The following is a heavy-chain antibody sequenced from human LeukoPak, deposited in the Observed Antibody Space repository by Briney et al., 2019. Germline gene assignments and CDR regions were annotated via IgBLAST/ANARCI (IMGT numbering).Heavy chain of an antibody. CDR1: GFTFSSYA. D-gene: IGHD6-13*01. Sequence: GGSLRLSCAASGFTFSSYAMSWVRQAPGKGLEWVSAISGSGGSTYYADSVKGRFTISRDNSKNTLYLQMNSLRAEDTAVYYCAKVRRGSSGGGLSGGHYYYYGMDFWGKGTTVTVSS. V-gene: IGHV3-23*01. CDR2: ISGSGGST. CDR3: AKVRRGSSGGGLSGGHYYYYGMDF. J-gene: IGHJ6*04.